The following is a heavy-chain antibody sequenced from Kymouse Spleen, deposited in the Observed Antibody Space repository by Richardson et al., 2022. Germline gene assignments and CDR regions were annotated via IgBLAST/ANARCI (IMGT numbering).Heavy chain of an antibody. CDR3: AREVYSSGWDRFDY. CDR1: GFTFSSYW. CDR2: IKQDGSEK. Sequence: EVQLVESGGGLVQPGGSLRLSCAASGFTFSSYWMSWVRQAPGKGLEWVANIKQDGSEKYYVDSVKGRFTISRDNAKNSLYLQMNSLRAEDTAVYYCAREVYSSGWDRFDYWGQGTLVTVSS. J-gene: IGHJ4*02. V-gene: IGHV3-7*01. D-gene: IGHD6-19*01.